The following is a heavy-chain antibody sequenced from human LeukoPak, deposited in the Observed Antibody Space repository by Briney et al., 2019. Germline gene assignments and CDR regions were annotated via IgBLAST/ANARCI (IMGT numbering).Heavy chain of an antibody. J-gene: IGHJ5*02. D-gene: IGHD3-9*01. CDR2: MNPNSGNT. Sequence: ASVKVSCKASGYTFTSYDINWVRQATGQGLEWMGWMNPNSGNTGYAQKFQGRVTMTRNTSISTAYMELSSLRSEDTAVYYCARGSGWGLRYFDWYGNWFDPWGQGTLVTVSS. V-gene: IGHV1-8*01. CDR3: ARGSGWGLRYFDWYGNWFDP. CDR1: GYTFTSYD.